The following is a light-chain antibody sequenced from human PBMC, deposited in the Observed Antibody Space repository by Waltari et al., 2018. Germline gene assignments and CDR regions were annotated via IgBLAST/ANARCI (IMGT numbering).Light chain of an antibody. Sequence: EVVMTQSPVSLVIPPGQPASISCKTSHSLTHTNGHTYLSWYHQKPGQPPRRLFYEVSNRDSGVPDRFSGSGADTEFTLEISRVEGEDVGVYYCGQTTYLPRTFGQGTKVEIK. CDR1: HSLTHTNGHTY. CDR2: EVS. CDR3: GQTTYLPRT. J-gene: IGKJ1*01. V-gene: IGKV2-30*02.